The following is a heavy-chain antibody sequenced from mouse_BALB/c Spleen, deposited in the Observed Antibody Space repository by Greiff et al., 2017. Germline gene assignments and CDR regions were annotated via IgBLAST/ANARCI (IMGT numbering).Heavy chain of an antibody. J-gene: IGHJ3*01. CDR3: ARHEGRLPWFAY. D-gene: IGHD1-2*01. CDR1: GYTFTEYI. V-gene: IGHV1-62-2*01. CDR2: FYPGSGSI. Sequence: VKVVESGAGLVKPGASVKLSCKASGYTFTEYIIHWVKQRSGQGLEWIAWFYPGSGSIKYNEKFKDKATLTADKSSSTVYMELSRLTSEDSAVYFCARHEGRLPWFAYWGQGTLVTVSA.